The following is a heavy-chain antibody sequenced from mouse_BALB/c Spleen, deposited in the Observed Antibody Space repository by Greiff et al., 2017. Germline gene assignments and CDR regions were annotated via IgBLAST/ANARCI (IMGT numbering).Heavy chain of an antibody. Sequence: EVQRVESGGGLVQPKGSLKLSCAASGFTFNTYAMNWVRQAPGKGLEWVARIRSKSNNYATYYADSVKDRFTISRDDSQSMLYLQMNNLKTEDTAMYYCVREGYYGNYYYAMDYWGQGTSVTVSS. J-gene: IGHJ4*01. CDR2: IRSKSNNYAT. D-gene: IGHD2-1*01. CDR1: GFTFNTYA. V-gene: IGHV10-1*02. CDR3: VREGYYGNYYYAMDY.